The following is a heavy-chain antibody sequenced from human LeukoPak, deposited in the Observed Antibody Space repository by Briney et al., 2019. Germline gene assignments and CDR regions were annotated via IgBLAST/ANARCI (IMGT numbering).Heavy chain of an antibody. CDR3: ARYCSGGCYSGVDY. CDR1: GFSVSGNY. J-gene: IGHJ4*02. D-gene: IGHD2-15*01. V-gene: IGHV3-53*01. CDR2: IYSGGSI. Sequence: GGSLRLSCAASGFSVSGNYMSWVRQAPGKGLEWVSVIYSGGSIYYADSVKGRFTISRDNSKNTLYLQMDTLRAEDTAVYYCARYCSGGCYSGVDYWGQGTLVTVPS.